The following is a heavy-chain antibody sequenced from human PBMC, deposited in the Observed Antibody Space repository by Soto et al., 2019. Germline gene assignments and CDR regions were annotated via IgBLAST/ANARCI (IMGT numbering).Heavy chain of an antibody. Sequence: QVQLVESGGGVVQPGRSLRLSCAASGFTFSSSGMHRVRQAPAKGLEWVAVTSFDGSSGYYADSVRGRFTISRDNSNNTLYLQMNSLRAEDTAVYYCAKSPPAVAGYFDYWGQGTLVTVSS. CDR1: GFTFSSSG. CDR2: TSFDGSSG. J-gene: IGHJ4*02. D-gene: IGHD6-19*01. CDR3: AKSPPAVAGYFDY. V-gene: IGHV3-30*18.